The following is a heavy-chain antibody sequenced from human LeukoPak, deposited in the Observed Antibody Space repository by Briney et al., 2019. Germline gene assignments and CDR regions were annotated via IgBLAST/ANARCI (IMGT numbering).Heavy chain of an antibody. D-gene: IGHD3-3*01. J-gene: IGHJ4*02. CDR2: IRYDGSNK. Sequence: PGGSLRLSCAASGFTFSSYGMRWVRQAPGKGLEWVAFIRYDGSNKYYADSVKGRFTISRDSSKNTLYLQMNSLRAEDTAVYYCAKDRYDFWSGYYRGYYFDYWGQGTLVTVSS. CDR3: AKDRYDFWSGYYRGYYFDY. CDR1: GFTFSSYG. V-gene: IGHV3-30*02.